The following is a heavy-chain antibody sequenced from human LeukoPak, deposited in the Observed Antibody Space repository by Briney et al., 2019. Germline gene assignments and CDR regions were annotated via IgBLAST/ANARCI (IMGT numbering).Heavy chain of an antibody. J-gene: IGHJ6*02. CDR2: INHSGST. CDR1: GGSFSGYY. D-gene: IGHD2-2*02. V-gene: IGHV4-34*01. CDR3: ARHQCSGTRCYNFYFYGMDV. Sequence: SETLSLTCAVYGGSFSGYYWRWIRQPPGKGLEWIGEINHSGSTNYNPSLKSRVTISVDTSKNQFSLKLSSVTAADTAVYYCARHQCSGTRCYNFYFYGMDVWGQGTTVTVSS.